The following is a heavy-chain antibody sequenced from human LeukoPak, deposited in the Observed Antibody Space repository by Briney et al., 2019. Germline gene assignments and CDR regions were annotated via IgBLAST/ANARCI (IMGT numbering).Heavy chain of an antibody. J-gene: IGHJ4*02. D-gene: IGHD3-10*01. V-gene: IGHV3-23*01. Sequence: GGSLRLSCVASGFAFSTYAISWVRRAPGMGLEWVSVIGGSGDSTYYADSVKGRFTISRDNSKNTLYLQMNSLRAEDTAVYYCAKNYYGSGSYYLYFDYWGQGTLVTVSS. CDR1: GFAFSTYA. CDR2: IGGSGDST. CDR3: AKNYYGSGSYYLYFDY.